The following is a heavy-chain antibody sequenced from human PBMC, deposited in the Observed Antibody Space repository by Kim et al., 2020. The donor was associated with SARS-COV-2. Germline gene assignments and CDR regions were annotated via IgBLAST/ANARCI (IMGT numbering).Heavy chain of an antibody. D-gene: IGHD2-2*03. V-gene: IGHV3-23*01. J-gene: IGHJ4*02. CDR3: ATAGYCSSTSCYRGLDY. Sequence: ADSVKGRCTISRDNSKNALYLQMNSLRAEDTAVYYCATAGYCSSTSCYRGLDYWGQGTLVTVSS.